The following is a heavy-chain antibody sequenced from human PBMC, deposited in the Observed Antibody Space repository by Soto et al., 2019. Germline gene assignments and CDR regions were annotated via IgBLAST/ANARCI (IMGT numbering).Heavy chain of an antibody. V-gene: IGHV3-7*01. J-gene: IGHJ4*01. CDR3: AREFDFRSGCSLEY. D-gene: IGHD3-3*01. CDR2: IKQDGSET. CDR1: GFTFSNSC. Sequence: EVQLVESGGGLVQPGGSLRLYCAASGFTFSNSCVSWVRQAPVKGVEWVAKIKQDGSETYYVESVKGRCTISRENAQNSLFLQMNSLGADDTAVYYCAREFDFRSGCSLEYWGQGTLVTVSS.